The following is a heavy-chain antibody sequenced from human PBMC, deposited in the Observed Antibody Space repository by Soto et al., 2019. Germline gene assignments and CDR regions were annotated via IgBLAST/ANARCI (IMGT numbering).Heavy chain of an antibody. J-gene: IGHJ5*02. V-gene: IGHV1-2*02. D-gene: IGHD2-15*01. CDR2: INPNSGGT. Sequence: GASVKVSCKASGYTFTGYYMHWVRQAPVQGLEWMGWINPNSGGTNYAQKFQGRVTMTRDTSIITAYMELSRLRSDDTAGYYCARDVILRLGEWGFGPGGQGTLVAVSS. CDR3: ARDVILRLGEWGFGP. CDR1: GYTFTGYY.